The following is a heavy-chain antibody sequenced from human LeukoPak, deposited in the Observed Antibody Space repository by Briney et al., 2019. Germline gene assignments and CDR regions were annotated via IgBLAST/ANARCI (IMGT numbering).Heavy chain of an antibody. J-gene: IGHJ4*02. V-gene: IGHV3-74*01. CDR3: ASEDFDFWSDYNPGLGY. Sequence: GGSLRLSCAASGFTFSSYDMHWVRQAPGKGLVWVSDINSDGSSTSYADSVKGRFTISRDNAKNTLYLQMSSLRAEDMAVYYCASEDFDFWSDYNPGLGYWGQGTLVTVSS. D-gene: IGHD3-3*01. CDR1: GFTFSSYD. CDR2: INSDGSST.